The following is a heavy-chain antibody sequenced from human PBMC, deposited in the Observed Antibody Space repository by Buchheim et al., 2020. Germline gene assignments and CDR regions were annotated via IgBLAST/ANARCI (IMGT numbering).Heavy chain of an antibody. CDR1: GYTFTSYY. J-gene: IGHJ6*02. V-gene: IGHV1-46*01. CDR2: INPSGGST. Sequence: QVQLVQSGAEVKKPGASVKVSCKASGYTFTSYYMHWVRQAPGQGLEWMGIINPSGGSTSYAQKFPGRVTMTRDTSTSTVYMELSSLRSEDTAVYYCAREEVTMVQGVGHYYYYGMDVWGQGTT. D-gene: IGHD3-10*01. CDR3: AREEVTMVQGVGHYYYYGMDV.